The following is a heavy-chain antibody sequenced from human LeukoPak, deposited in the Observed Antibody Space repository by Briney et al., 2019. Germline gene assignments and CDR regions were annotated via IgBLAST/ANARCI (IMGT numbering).Heavy chain of an antibody. CDR1: GFTFSSYA. J-gene: IGHJ6*03. D-gene: IGHD1-1*01. CDR2: ISSNGGST. V-gene: IGHV3-64*01. CDR3: ARGGLGTPHYMDV. Sequence: GGSLRLSCAASGFTFSSYAMHWVRQAPGKGLEYVSAISSNGGSTYYANSVKGRFTISRDNSKNTLYLQMGSLRAENMAVYYCARGGLGTPHYMDVWGKGTTVTVSS.